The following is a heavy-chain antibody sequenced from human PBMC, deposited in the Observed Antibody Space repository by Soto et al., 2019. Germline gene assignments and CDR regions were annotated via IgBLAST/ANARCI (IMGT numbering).Heavy chain of an antibody. D-gene: IGHD3-10*01. Sequence: QVQLVQSGAEVKKPGSSVKVSCKASGGTFSSYAISWVRQAPGQGLEWMGRIIPILDIANYAQKFQGRVTITADNATSAACMELSSLRSSDTAVYYSARVFGELLQNWFGPWGQGARVTVSS. J-gene: IGHJ5*02. CDR2: IIPILDIA. V-gene: IGHV1-69*02. CDR1: GGTFSSYA. CDR3: ARVFGELLQNWFGP.